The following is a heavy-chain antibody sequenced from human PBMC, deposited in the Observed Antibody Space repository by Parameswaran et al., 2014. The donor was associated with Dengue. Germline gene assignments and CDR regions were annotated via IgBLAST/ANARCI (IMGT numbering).Heavy chain of an antibody. V-gene: IGHV1-8*01. CDR3: ARAGGYCSSTSCYTGDY. D-gene: IGHD2-2*02. J-gene: IGHJ4*02. CDR2: MNPNSGNT. Sequence: WVRQAPGQGLEWMGWMNPNSGNTGYAQKFQGRVTMTRNTSISTAYMELSSLRSEDTAVYYCARAGGYCSSTSCYTGDYWGQGTLVTVSS.